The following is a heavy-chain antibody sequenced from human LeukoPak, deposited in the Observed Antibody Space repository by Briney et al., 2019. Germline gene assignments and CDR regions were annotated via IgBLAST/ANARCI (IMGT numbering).Heavy chain of an antibody. V-gene: IGHV3-11*01. CDR2: ISDDGRAI. CDR1: GLTFSDHY. D-gene: IGHD2-2*01. Sequence: GGSLRLSCAASGLTFSDHYMSWIRQAPGKGLEWLCYISDDGRAIYYADSVKGRFTLSRDNSQNSLSLLMSSLRAEDTAVYYCARESKGLSVPFDFWGQGTLVTVSS. CDR3: ARESKGLSVPFDF. J-gene: IGHJ4*02.